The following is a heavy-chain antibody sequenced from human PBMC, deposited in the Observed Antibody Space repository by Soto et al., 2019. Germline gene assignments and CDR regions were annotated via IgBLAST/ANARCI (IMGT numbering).Heavy chain of an antibody. Sequence: EVQLVESGGGLVQPGGSLRLSCAASGLPFGDNWMHWVRQAPGKGLVWVSRISNDGSDTPYADSVRGRFTVSRDNAKNTPSLQLSSLRAEDTAVYYCARDSYSSATHWGHGTLVTVSS. V-gene: IGHV3-74*01. D-gene: IGHD4-4*01. CDR3: ARDSYSSATH. J-gene: IGHJ4*01. CDR2: ISNDGSDT. CDR1: GLPFGDNW.